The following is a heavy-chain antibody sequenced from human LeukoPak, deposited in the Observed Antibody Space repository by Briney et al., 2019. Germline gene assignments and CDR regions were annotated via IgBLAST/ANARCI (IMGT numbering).Heavy chain of an antibody. J-gene: IGHJ4*02. CDR3: ARGPPFFLVVPAAIPPLGFDY. D-gene: IGHD2-2*01. V-gene: IGHV3-23*01. CDR1: GFTFSNYA. Sequence: GGSLRLSCAASGFTFSNYAMSWVRQAPGKGLEWVSDISGSGGNTYYADSVKGRFTVSRDNSKNTLYLQMNSLRAEDTAVYYCARGPPFFLVVPAAIPPLGFDYWGQGTLVTVSS. CDR2: ISGSGGNT.